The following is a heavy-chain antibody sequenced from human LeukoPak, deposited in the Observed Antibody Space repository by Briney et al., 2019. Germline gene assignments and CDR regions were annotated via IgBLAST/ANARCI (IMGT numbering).Heavy chain of an antibody. Sequence: PGGSLRLSCAASGFTFSSYAMSWVRQAPGKGLEWVSAIGGSGANTYYADSVKGRFTISRDTSKNTLYLQMNSLRAEDTAVYYCARDSPKQWLAYYFDYWGQGTLVTVSS. CDR2: IGGSGANT. CDR1: GFTFSSYA. J-gene: IGHJ4*02. V-gene: IGHV3-23*01. CDR3: ARDSPKQWLAYYFDY. D-gene: IGHD6-19*01.